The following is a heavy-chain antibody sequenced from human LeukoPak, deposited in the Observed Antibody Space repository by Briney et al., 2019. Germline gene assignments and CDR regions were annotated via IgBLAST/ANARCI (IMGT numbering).Heavy chain of an antibody. V-gene: IGHV3-53*01. CDR3: TREKSVVVPSSYYYFDV. CDR1: EFPINTFY. J-gene: IGHJ2*01. CDR2: IYSDGST. Sequence: GGSLRLSCAASEFPINTFYIHWVRQTPGKGLVWVSLIYSDGSTYYADSVKGRFTISRDNSKNTLYLQMDSLRVEDTAMYFCTREKSVVVPSSYYYFDVWGRGTLVTVAS. D-gene: IGHD3-22*01.